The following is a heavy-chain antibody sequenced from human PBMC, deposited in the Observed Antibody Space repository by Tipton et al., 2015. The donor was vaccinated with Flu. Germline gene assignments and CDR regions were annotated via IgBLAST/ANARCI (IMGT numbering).Heavy chain of an antibody. Sequence: TLSLTCTVSGESISDYYWSWIRQSPGKGLEWIGRMYASGSTKYNPSLKSRVTMSEDTSKNQLSLKLTSVTAADTAVYYCARGSGSGTEMIFDFWGQGTLVTVSS. CDR1: GESISDYY. CDR3: ARGSGSGTEMIFDF. D-gene: IGHD3-10*01. CDR2: MYASGST. J-gene: IGHJ4*02. V-gene: IGHV4-4*07.